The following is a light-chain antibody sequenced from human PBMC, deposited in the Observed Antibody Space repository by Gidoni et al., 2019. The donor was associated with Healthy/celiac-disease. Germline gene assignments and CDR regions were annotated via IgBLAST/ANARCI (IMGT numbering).Light chain of an antibody. Sequence: IVMTQSPATLSVSPGEGATLSCTARQSVSSNLAWYQQKPGQAPRLLIYGSSTRATGTPARFSGSGSGTEFNLTISSLQSEDFAVYYCQQYNNWTPMYTFGQGTKLEIK. CDR3: QQYNNWTPMYT. V-gene: IGKV3-15*01. CDR2: GSS. CDR1: QSVSSN. J-gene: IGKJ2*01.